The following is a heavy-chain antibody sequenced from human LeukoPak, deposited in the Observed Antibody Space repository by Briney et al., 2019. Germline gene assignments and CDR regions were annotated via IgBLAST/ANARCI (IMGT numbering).Heavy chain of an antibody. J-gene: IGHJ4*02. CDR2: INHSGST. V-gene: IGHV4-34*01. CDR3: ARGSLSWELRPFDY. D-gene: IGHD1-26*01. Sequence: SETLSLTCAVYGGSFSGYYWSWIRQPPGKGLGWIGEINHSGSTNYNPSLKSRVTISVDTSKNQFSLKLSSVTAADTAVYYCARGSLSWELRPFDYWGQGTLVTVSS. CDR1: GGSFSGYY.